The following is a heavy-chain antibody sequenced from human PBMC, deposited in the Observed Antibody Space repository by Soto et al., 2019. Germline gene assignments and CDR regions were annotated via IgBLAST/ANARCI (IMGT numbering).Heavy chain of an antibody. CDR3: AKGGYYSLFDI. D-gene: IGHD3-16*01. CDR2: ISGSGGRT. V-gene: IGHV3-23*01. Sequence: GGSLRVSCVASGFPFSSYAMSWVRQTPGKGLEWVSGISGSGGRTYYADSVKGRFTISRDNSNNTLSLQMHILRVEDTAVYFCAKGGYYSLFDIWGQGTVVTVSS. J-gene: IGHJ3*02. CDR1: GFPFSSYA.